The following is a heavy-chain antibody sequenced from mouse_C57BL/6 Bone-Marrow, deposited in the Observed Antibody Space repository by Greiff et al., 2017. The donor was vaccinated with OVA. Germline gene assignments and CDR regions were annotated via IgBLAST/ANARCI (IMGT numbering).Heavy chain of an antibody. CDR1: GFTFNTYA. V-gene: IGHV10-3*01. CDR3: VRGLLRFHYYAMDY. Sequence: EVHLVESGGGLVQPKGSLKLSCAASGFTFNTYAMHWVRQAPGKGLEWVARIRSKSSNYATYYADSVKDRFTISRDDSQNMLYLQMNNLKTEDTAMYYCVRGLLRFHYYAMDYWGQGTSVTVSS. J-gene: IGHJ4*01. D-gene: IGHD2-3*01. CDR2: IRSKSSNYAT.